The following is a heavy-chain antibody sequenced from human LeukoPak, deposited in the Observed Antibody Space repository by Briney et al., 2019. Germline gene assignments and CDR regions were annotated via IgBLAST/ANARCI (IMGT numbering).Heavy chain of an antibody. D-gene: IGHD5-12*01. CDR1: GFTFSSYG. CDR2: IYSGGST. J-gene: IGHJ4*02. CDR3: ARAVATSLDY. V-gene: IGHV3-66*01. Sequence: GGSLRLSCAASGFTFSSYGMHWVRQAPGKGLEWVSVIYSGGSTYYADSVKGRFTISRDNSKNTLYLQMNSLRAEDTAVYYCARAVATSLDYWGQGTLVTVSS.